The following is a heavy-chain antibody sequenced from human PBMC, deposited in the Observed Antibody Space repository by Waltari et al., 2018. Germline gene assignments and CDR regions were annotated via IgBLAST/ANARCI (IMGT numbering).Heavy chain of an antibody. V-gene: IGHV3-33*01. CDR1: GFTFSSSG. CDR3: ARVAVPGTFFFDY. D-gene: IGHD6-19*01. CDR2: VWPDGGKK. Sequence: QVQLVESGGGVVQPGRSLRLSCAASGFTFSSSGMHWLRQAPGKGLGWVAIVWPDGGKKYYEDSVKGRFTISRDNSNNMLSLQMSSLRAEDTAVYYCARVAVPGTFFFDYWGQGTLVTVSS. J-gene: IGHJ4*02.